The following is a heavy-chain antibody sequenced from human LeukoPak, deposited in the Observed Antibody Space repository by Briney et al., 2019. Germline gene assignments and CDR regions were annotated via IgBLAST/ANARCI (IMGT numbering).Heavy chain of an antibody. Sequence: PSETLSLTCTVSGGSISSYYWSWIRQPPGKGLEWIGYIYYSGSTYYNPSLKSRVTISVDTSKNQFSLKLSSVTAADTAVYYCARQARGLWFGELSPFDIWGQGTMVTVSS. CDR1: GGSISSYY. CDR3: ARQARGLWFGELSPFDI. J-gene: IGHJ3*02. CDR2: IYYSGST. V-gene: IGHV4-59*04. D-gene: IGHD3-10*01.